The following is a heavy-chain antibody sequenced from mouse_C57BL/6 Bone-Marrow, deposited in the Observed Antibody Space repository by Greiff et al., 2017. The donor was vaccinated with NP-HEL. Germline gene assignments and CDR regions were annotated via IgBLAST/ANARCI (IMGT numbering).Heavy chain of an antibody. V-gene: IGHV1-54*01. J-gene: IGHJ3*01. CDR2: INPGSGGT. Sequence: VQLVESGAELVRPGTSVKVSCKASGYAFTNYLIEWVKQRPGQGLEWIGVINPGSGGTNYNEKFKGKATLTADKSSSTAYMQLSSLTSEDSAVYFCASSLFAYWGQGTLVTVSA. CDR3: ASSLFAY. D-gene: IGHD6-1*01. CDR1: GYAFTNYL.